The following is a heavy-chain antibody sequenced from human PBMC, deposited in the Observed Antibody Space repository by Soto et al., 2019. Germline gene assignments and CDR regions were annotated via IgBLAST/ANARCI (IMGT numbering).Heavy chain of an antibody. CDR1: GFTFSSYG. CDR3: ARGGGNWNYPYENYYYGMDV. V-gene: IGHV3-33*01. J-gene: IGHJ6*02. CDR2: IWYDGSNK. Sequence: GGSLRLSCAASGFTFSSYGMHWVRQAPGKGLEWVAVIWYDGSNKYYADSVKGRFTISRDNSKNTLYLQMNSLRAEDTAVYYCARGGGNWNYPYENYYYGMDVWGQGTTVTVSS. D-gene: IGHD1-7*01.